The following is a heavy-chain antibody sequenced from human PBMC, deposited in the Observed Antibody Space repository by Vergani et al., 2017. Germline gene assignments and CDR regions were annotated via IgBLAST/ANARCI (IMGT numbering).Heavy chain of an antibody. D-gene: IGHD5-12*01. J-gene: IGHJ4*02. CDR3: TRQPQEGASGPPSVPT. CDR2: IYHSGST. V-gene: IGHV4-30-2*03. Sequence: QLQLQESGSGLVKPSQTLSLNCVVSGSSISSGGFSWSWIRQPPGKGLEWIGSIYHSGSTHYNPSLKSRVTISVDTSKNDFSLKVTSVTAADTAVYYCTRQPQEGASGPPSVPTWGQGISVIVSS. CDR1: GSSISSGGFS.